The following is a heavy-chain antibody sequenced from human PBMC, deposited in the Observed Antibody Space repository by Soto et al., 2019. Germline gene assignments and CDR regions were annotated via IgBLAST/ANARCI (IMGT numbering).Heavy chain of an antibody. J-gene: IGHJ4*02. CDR3: AKTGPVTARIRFDY. CDR2: IKGNGDDT. Sequence: EVRLLESGGGSVQPGGSLRLSCAGSGFTFGAYTMAWVRQAPGKGLEWVSGIKGNGDDTYYADSVKGRFTISRDISRNTLYLQINSLRSDDTATYFCAKTGPVTARIRFDYWGQGALVTVSS. V-gene: IGHV3-23*01. CDR1: GFTFGAYT. D-gene: IGHD2-21*02.